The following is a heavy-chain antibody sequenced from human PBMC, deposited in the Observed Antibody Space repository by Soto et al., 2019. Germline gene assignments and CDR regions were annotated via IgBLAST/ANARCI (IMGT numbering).Heavy chain of an antibody. CDR1: GGSMSSSNW. D-gene: IGHD4-17*01. V-gene: IGHV4-4*02. J-gene: IGHJ4*02. CDR3: ARSEATVLDY. CDR2: THHSGRT. Sequence: QVQLQESGPGLVKPSGTLSLTCTVSGGSMSSSNWWNWVRQPPGKGLEWIGETHHSGRTNYNPSLKSRVTXSVDKSKXHFSLKLXSVTAADTAVYXCARSEATVLDYWGQGTLVTVSS.